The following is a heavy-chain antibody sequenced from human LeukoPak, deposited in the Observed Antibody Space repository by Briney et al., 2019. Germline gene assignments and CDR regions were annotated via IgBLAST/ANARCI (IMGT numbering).Heavy chain of an antibody. CDR2: INSDGSDT. V-gene: IGHV3-74*01. CDR1: GFTFSNYW. J-gene: IGHJ4*02. CDR3: TRGGPGGTVDY. Sequence: GGSLRLSCAASGFTFSNYWMHWVRQAPGKGLVWVSRINSDGSDTTYADSVKGRFTISRDNAKNTLDLQMNSLRDEGTAVYYCTRGGPGGTVDYWGQGTQVTVSS. D-gene: IGHD3-16*01.